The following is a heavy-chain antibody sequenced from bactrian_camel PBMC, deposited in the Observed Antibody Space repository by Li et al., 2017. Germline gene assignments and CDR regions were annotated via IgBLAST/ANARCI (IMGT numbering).Heavy chain of an antibody. V-gene: IGHV3S40*01. D-gene: IGHD2*01. Sequence: VQLVESGGGSVQAGGSLRLSCAASGFTFSSYDMSWVRQAPGKGLEWVSAINSGGGSTYYADSVKGRFTISQDNAKNTLYLQMNSLKPEDTAMYYCASDSSPSVYGCSGRWYCGLDRGPPGSFAYWGQRTQVTVS. CDR3: ASDSSPSVYGCSGRWYCGLDRGPPGSFAY. CDR1: GFTFSSYD. J-gene: IGHJ4*01. CDR2: INSGGGST.